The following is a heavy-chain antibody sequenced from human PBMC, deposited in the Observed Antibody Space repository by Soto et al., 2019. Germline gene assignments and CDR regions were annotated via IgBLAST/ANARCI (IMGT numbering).Heavy chain of an antibody. Sequence: GESLKISCKASGYNFADYWIGWVRQMPGKGLEWMGIIYPGDSDTRYSPSFRGQVTISADKSINTAYLQWSSLKASDTAMYYCARRTSTVTTGGYYGMDVWGQGTTVTVSS. CDR2: IYPGDSDT. J-gene: IGHJ6*02. CDR1: GYNFADYW. D-gene: IGHD4-17*01. CDR3: ARRTSTVTTGGYYGMDV. V-gene: IGHV5-51*01.